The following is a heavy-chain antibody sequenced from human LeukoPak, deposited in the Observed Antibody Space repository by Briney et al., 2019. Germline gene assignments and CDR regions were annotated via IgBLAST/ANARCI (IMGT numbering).Heavy chain of an antibody. CDR2: IYSGGST. V-gene: IGHV3-66*01. CDR3: ARAEPRYSYGYIFDY. CDR1: GFTVSSNY. D-gene: IGHD5-18*01. Sequence: GGSLRLSCAASGFTVSSNYMSWVRQAPGKGLEWVSVIYSGGSTYYADSVKGRFTISRDNSKNTLYLQMNSLRAEDTAVYYCARAEPRYSYGYIFDYWGQGTPVTVSS. J-gene: IGHJ4*02.